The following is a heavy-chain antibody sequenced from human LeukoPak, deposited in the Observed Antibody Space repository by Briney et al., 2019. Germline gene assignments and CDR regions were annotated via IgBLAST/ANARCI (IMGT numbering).Heavy chain of an antibody. CDR2: IYYSGST. J-gene: IGHJ4*02. D-gene: IGHD4-23*01. CDR1: GGSISSSSYY. Sequence: KPSETLSLTCTVSGGSISSSSYYWGWIRQPPGKGLEWFGSIYYSGSTYYNPSLKSRVTISVDTSKNQFSLKLSSVTAADTAVYYCARHFPDYGGNPYYFDYWGQGTLVTVSS. CDR3: ARHFPDYGGNPYYFDY. V-gene: IGHV4-39*01.